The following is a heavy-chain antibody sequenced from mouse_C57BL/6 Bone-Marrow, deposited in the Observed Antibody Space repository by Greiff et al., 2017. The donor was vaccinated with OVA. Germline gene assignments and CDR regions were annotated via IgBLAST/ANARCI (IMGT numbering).Heavy chain of an antibody. J-gene: IGHJ4*01. Sequence: EVQGVESGGGLVQPKGSLKLSCAASGFSFNTYAMNWVRPAPGKGLEWVARIRSKSNNYATYYADSVKDRFTISRDDSESMLYLQMNNLKTEDTAMYYCVRANRYAMDYWGQGTSVTVSS. CDR1: GFSFNTYA. V-gene: IGHV10-1*01. CDR3: VRANRYAMDY. D-gene: IGHD4-1*01. CDR2: IRSKSNNYAT.